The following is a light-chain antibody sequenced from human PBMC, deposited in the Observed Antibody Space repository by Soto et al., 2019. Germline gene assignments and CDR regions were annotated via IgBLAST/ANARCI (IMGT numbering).Light chain of an antibody. J-gene: IGKJ4*01. CDR1: QSISSN. CDR3: QQYHDWPPLT. CDR2: SAS. V-gene: IGKV3-15*01. Sequence: EIVMTQSPATLSVSPGQRVTLSCRASQSISSNLAWYQQKPGQPPRLLFYSASARATGTSARFSASESGTEFSLTISSLQSEDVAIYYCQQYHDWPPLTFGGGTKVQIK.